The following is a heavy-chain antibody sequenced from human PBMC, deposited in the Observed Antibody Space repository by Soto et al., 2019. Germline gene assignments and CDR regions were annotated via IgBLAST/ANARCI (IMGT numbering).Heavy chain of an antibody. D-gene: IGHD2-21*02. CDR1: GYSFTNYW. J-gene: IGHJ3*02. Sequence: LKISCQGSGYSFTNYWIGWVRQMPGKGLEWMGVIYPGDSDTRYSPSFQGQAIISADKSISTAYLQWSSLKASDTAMYYCAIGGDWYFFDIWAQGTMVTVSS. CDR2: IYPGDSDT. CDR3: AIGGDWYFFDI. V-gene: IGHV5-51*01.